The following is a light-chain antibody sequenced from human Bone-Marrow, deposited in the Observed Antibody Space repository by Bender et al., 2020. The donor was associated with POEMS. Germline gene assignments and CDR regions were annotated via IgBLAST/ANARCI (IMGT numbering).Light chain of an antibody. CDR1: SSDIGSYNY. Sequence: QSALTQPASVSGSPGQWITISCTGSSSDIGSYNYVSWYQQHPGKAPKLMCSDVSNRPSGVSSRFSGSKSGNTASLTISGLHTEAESDYYCSSYTSSSTLVMGRGTTLTV. CDR2: DVS. J-gene: IGLJ2*01. CDR3: SSYTSSSTLV. V-gene: IGLV2-14*01.